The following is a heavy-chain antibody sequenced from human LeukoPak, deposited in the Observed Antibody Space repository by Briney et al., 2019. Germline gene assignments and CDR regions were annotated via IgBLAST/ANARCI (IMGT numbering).Heavy chain of an antibody. Sequence: PGGSLRLSCTASGFTFRSYSMNWVRQAPGKGLEWVPSISSSRNTIYYADSVKGRFTISRDNAKNSLYLQMNSLRDEDTAVYYCTRDTFYYDTSGYYPLDYFDYWGQGTLVTVSS. CDR2: ISSSRNTI. J-gene: IGHJ4*02. CDR1: GFTFRSYS. V-gene: IGHV3-48*02. D-gene: IGHD3-22*01. CDR3: TRDTFYYDTSGYYPLDYFDY.